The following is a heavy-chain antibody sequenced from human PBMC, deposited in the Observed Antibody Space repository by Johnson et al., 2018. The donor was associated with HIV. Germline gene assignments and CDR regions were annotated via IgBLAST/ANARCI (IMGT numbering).Heavy chain of an antibody. D-gene: IGHD1-7*01. CDR2: IKSDGSSI. Sequence: QVQLVESGGGLVQPGGSLRLSCAASGFTFSDYYMSWIRQAPGKGLEWVSRIKSDGSSINYADSVKDRFTISRDNSKNTLYLQMNSLRPEDTAVYYCARDNREWQTGTKGDAFDIWGQGTMVTVSS. V-gene: IGHV3-11*04. J-gene: IGHJ3*02. CDR1: GFTFSDYY. CDR3: ARDNREWQTGTKGDAFDI.